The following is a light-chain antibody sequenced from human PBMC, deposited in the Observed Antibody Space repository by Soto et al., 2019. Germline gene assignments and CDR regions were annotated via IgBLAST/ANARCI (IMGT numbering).Light chain of an antibody. J-gene: IGKJ1*01. CDR2: GAS. V-gene: IGKV3-15*01. CDR3: QQYANWPKT. Sequence: EVVLTQSPATLSLSPGERATLSCRASQSVSHYLAWYQQKPGQTPRLLIHGASTRATGIPARFSGSGSETEFTLTISSLQSEDLAVYYCQQYANWPKTFGQGTKVDI. CDR1: QSVSHY.